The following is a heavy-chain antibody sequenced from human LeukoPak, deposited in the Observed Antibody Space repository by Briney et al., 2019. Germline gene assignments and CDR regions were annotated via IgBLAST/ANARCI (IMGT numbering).Heavy chain of an antibody. V-gene: IGHV4-59*11. J-gene: IGHJ3*02. D-gene: IGHD4-17*01. CDR3: ARDLVTVTKGFDI. CDR1: DDSFSSHY. Sequence: ASETLSLTCAVSDDSFSSHYWTWIRQPPGRGLEWIGYISYIGSTNYNPSLKSRVTISIDTSKNQFSLKLSSVTAADTAVYYCARDLVTVTKGFDIWGQGTMVSVSS. CDR2: ISYIGST.